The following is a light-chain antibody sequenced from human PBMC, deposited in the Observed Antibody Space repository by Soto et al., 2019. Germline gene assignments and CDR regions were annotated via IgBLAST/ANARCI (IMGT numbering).Light chain of an antibody. J-gene: IGKJ1*01. CDR1: QGIKND. V-gene: IGKV1-17*01. CDR3: LQHNSYPQT. CDR2: AVS. Sequence: DIQMTQSPSSLSASVGDGVTITCRASQGIKNDLAWYQQKPGKAPKRLIYAVSSLQSEVPSRFSGSGSGTEFTLTISSLQPEDVATYYCLQHNSYPQTFGQGTKVDIK.